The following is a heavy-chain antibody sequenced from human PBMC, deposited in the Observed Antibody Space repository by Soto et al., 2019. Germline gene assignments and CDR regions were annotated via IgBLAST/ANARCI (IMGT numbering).Heavy chain of an antibody. J-gene: IGHJ4*02. CDR3: AKDRGYCSGGSCKPNQYYFDY. D-gene: IGHD2-15*01. Sequence: GGSLRLSCAASGFTFSSYAMSWVRQAPGKGLEWVSAISGSGGSTYYADSVKGRFTISRDNSKNTLYLQMNSLRAEDTAVYYCAKDRGYCSGGSCKPNQYYFDYWGQGTLVTVSS. CDR2: ISGSGGST. CDR1: GFTFSSYA. V-gene: IGHV3-23*01.